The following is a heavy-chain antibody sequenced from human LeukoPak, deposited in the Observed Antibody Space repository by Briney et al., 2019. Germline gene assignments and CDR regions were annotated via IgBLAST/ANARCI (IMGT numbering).Heavy chain of an antibody. CDR3: AKDLQVIPLAY. Sequence: GGSLRLSCAASGFTFTTYWMTWVRQAPGKGLEWVSGISGSGGRTYYADSVKGRVTISRDNSKNTLYLQMNSLRAEDTAVYYCAKDLQVIPLAYWGQGTLVTVSS. D-gene: IGHD3-16*02. V-gene: IGHV3-23*01. CDR1: GFTFTTYW. J-gene: IGHJ4*02. CDR2: ISGSGGRT.